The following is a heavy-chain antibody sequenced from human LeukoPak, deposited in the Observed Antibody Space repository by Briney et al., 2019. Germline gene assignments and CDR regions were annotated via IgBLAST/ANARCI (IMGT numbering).Heavy chain of an antibody. J-gene: IGHJ4*02. Sequence: GASVKVSCKVSRFSLTELSMHWVRHTPEKGLEWLGGFDPEETETIYAQEFQGRFTMTDDTSTHTAYMELSRLRSEDTAVYYCARGSRPPLNYFDFWGQGTLVTVS. D-gene: IGHD3-16*01. CDR2: FDPEETET. CDR1: RFSLTELS. CDR3: ARGSRPPLNYFDF. V-gene: IGHV1-24*01.